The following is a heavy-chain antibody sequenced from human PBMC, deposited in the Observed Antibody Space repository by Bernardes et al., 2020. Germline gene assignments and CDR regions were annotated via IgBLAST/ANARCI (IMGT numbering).Heavy chain of an antibody. J-gene: IGHJ4*02. CDR3: ARHRLAAAGGYYFDY. CDR2: IYYSGST. CDR1: GGSISSSSYY. D-gene: IGHD2-15*01. V-gene: IGHV4-39*01. Sequence: SETLSLTCTVSGGSISSSSYYWGWIRQPPGKGLEWIGSIYYSGSTYYNPSLKSRVTISVDTSKNQFSLKLSSVTAADTAVYYCARHRLAAAGGYYFDYWGQGTLVTVSS.